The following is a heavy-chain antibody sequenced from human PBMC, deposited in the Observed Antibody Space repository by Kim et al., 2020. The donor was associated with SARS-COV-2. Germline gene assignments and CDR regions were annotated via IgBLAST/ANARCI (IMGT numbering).Heavy chain of an antibody. CDR3: ARGPEFTIFGVAINFDY. V-gene: IGHV1-46*01. J-gene: IGHJ4*02. Sequence: FQGRVTMTRDTSTSTVYMELSSLRSEDTAVYYCARGPEFTIFGVAINFDYWGQGTLVTVSS. D-gene: IGHD3-3*01.